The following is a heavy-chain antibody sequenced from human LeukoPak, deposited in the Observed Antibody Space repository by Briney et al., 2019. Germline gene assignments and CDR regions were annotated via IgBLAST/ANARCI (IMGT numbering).Heavy chain of an antibody. D-gene: IGHD4-17*01. J-gene: IGHJ6*02. V-gene: IGHV4-31*03. CDR3: ARFTGVTTGTFYYYYYGMDV. CDR1: GGSISSGGYY. Sequence: SETLSLTCTVSGGSISSGGYYWSWIRQHPGKGLEWIGYIYYSGSTYYNPSLKSRVTISVDTSKYQFSLKLSSVTAADTAVYYCARFTGVTTGTFYYYYYGMDVWGQGTTVTVSS. CDR2: IYYSGST.